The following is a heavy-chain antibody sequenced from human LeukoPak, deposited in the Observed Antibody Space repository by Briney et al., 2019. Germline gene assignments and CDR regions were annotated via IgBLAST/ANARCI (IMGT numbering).Heavy chain of an antibody. D-gene: IGHD2-15*01. J-gene: IGHJ2*01. CDR2: IIPIFGTA. Sequence: SVKVSCKASGGTFSSYAISWVRQAPGQGLEWMGRIIPIFGTANYAQKFQGRVTITTDESTSTAYMELSSLRAEDTAVYYCARANLGGHGFDLWGRGTLVTVSS. CDR1: GGTFSSYA. V-gene: IGHV1-69*05. CDR3: ARANLGGHGFDL.